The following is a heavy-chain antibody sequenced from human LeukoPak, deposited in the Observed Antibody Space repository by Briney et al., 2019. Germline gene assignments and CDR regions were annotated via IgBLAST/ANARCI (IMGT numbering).Heavy chain of an antibody. Sequence: SETLSLTCTVSGGSISNYYWSWIRQPPGKGLEWLGYIYYSGSTNYNPSLKSRVTISVDTSKNQFSLKLSSVTAADTAVYYCARSEWEPQAEYFQHWGQGTLVTVSS. J-gene: IGHJ1*01. CDR3: ARSEWEPQAEYFQH. V-gene: IGHV4-59*01. CDR2: IYYSGST. CDR1: GGSISNYY. D-gene: IGHD1-26*01.